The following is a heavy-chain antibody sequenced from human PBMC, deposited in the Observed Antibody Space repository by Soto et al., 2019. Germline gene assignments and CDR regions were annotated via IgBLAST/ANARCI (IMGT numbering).Heavy chain of an antibody. CDR1: GGTFTSYA. D-gene: IGHD1-1*01. J-gene: IGHJ4*02. CDR2: IFPMFGAA. Sequence: QVQLVQSGAEMKKPGSSVKVSCQSSGGTFTSYAMNWVRQAPGQGPEWMGDIFPMFGAANYAPKFQGRVTIXADXXTAXXYXQXXXXXSXXXAPXXWAREVQVHSPAFVYWGQGTLVAVSS. V-gene: IGHV1-69*19. CDR3: AREVQVHSPAFVY.